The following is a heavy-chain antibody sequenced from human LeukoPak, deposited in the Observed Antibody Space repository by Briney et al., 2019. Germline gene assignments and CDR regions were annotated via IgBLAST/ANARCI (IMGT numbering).Heavy chain of an antibody. J-gene: IGHJ4*02. D-gene: IGHD6-13*01. Sequence: GGSLRLSCAASVFPFSDYAMSWVRQAPGTGLEWVAAISGCGSAIFYAGSVKGRFTISRENSRNALFLQMNSLRAEDTALYYCAKGGIAASSARSFDYWGQGALVTVSS. V-gene: IGHV3-23*01. CDR3: AKGGIAASSARSFDY. CDR2: ISGCGSAI. CDR1: VFPFSDYA.